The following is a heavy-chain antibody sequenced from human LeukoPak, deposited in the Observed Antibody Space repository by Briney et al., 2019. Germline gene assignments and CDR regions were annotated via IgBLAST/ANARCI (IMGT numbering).Heavy chain of an antibody. D-gene: IGHD2-15*01. J-gene: IGHJ6*03. CDR2: INTNTGNP. Sequence: AASVKVSCKASGYTFTGYYMHWVRQAPGQGLEWMGWINTNTGNPTYAQGFTGRFVFSLDTSVSTAYLQISSLKAEDTAVYYCARDLPRLRGYCSGGSCLPEGYMDVWGKGTTVTVSS. V-gene: IGHV7-4-1*02. CDR3: ARDLPRLRGYCSGGSCLPEGYMDV. CDR1: GYTFTGYY.